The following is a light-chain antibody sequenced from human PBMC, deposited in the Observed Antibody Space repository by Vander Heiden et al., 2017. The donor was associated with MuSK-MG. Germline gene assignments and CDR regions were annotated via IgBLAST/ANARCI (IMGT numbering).Light chain of an antibody. J-gene: IGKJ2*01. CDR2: DAS. V-gene: IGKV1-33*01. CDR1: QDISNY. Sequence: DIQMTQSPSSLSASVGDRVTITCQASQDISNYLNWYQQKPGKAPKLLIYDASNLETGVPSRFSGSGSGTDFTFTISSLQPEDIATYYCQQDENLPSYTFGQRTKLEIK. CDR3: QQDENLPSYT.